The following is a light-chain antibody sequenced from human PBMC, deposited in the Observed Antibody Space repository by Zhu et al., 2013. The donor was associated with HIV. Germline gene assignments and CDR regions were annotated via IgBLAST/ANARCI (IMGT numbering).Light chain of an antibody. CDR3: QSYDSSLSVV. V-gene: IGLV1-40*01. CDR1: SSNIGAGYD. J-gene: IGLJ2*01. Sequence: QSVLTQPPSVSGAPGQRVTISCTGTSSNIGAGYDVHWYQQLPGTAPKLLIYGNRFRPSGVPDRFSGSKSDTSASLAITGLQAEDEADYYCQSYDSSLSVVFGGGTKLTVL. CDR2: GNR.